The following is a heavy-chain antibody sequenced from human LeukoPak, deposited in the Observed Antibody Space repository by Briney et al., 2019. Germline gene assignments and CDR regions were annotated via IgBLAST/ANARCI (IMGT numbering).Heavy chain of an antibody. Sequence: GGSLRLSCAASGFTFDDYAMHWVRQAPGKGLEWVSGISWNSGSIGYADSVKGRFTISRDNAKNSLYLQMNSLRAEDTALYYCAKDSSGSGWYYFDYWGQGTLVTVSS. CDR2: ISWNSGSI. CDR1: GFTFDDYA. J-gene: IGHJ4*02. D-gene: IGHD6-19*01. CDR3: AKDSSGSGWYYFDY. V-gene: IGHV3-9*01.